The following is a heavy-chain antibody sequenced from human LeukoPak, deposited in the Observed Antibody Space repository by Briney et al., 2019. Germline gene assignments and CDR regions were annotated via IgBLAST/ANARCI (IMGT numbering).Heavy chain of an antibody. Sequence: QPGGSLRLSFAGSGFPFSSYAMSWVRQAPGKGLEWVSAISDTGATTYDADSVKGRFTISRDNSRSTLYLQMNSLRAEDTALYYCAKDTSIGRYCTNGVCSPFDYWGQGTLVTVSS. V-gene: IGHV3-23*01. CDR3: AKDTSIGRYCTNGVCSPFDY. J-gene: IGHJ4*02. CDR1: GFPFSSYA. CDR2: ISDTGATT. D-gene: IGHD2-8*01.